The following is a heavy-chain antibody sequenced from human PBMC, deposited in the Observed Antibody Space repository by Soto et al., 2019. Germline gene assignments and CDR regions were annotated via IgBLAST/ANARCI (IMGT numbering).Heavy chain of an antibody. D-gene: IGHD1-1*01. CDR2: IYYSGST. CDR1: GGSISSYY. Sequence: KSSETLSLTCTVSGGSISSYYWSWIRQSPGKGLEWIGYIYYSGSTNYNPSLKSRVTISVDTFKNQFSLEVSSVTAADTAVYYCTRGHARNWYYFDSWGQGTLVTLSS. J-gene: IGHJ4*02. CDR3: TRGHARNWYYFDS. V-gene: IGHV4-59*01.